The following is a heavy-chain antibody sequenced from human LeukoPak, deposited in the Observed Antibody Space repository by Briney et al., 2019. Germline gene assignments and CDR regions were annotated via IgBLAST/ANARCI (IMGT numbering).Heavy chain of an antibody. CDR1: GFTFSSYA. J-gene: IGHJ4*02. CDR3: AKESCSSSSCYGIDC. D-gene: IGHD2-2*01. V-gene: IGHV3-23*01. Sequence: GGSLRLSCAASGFTFSSYAMSWVRQAPGKGLEWVSAISGSGGSTYYADSVKGRFTISRDNSKNTLYLQMNGLRAEDTAVYYCAKESCSSSSCYGIDCWGQGTLVTVSS. CDR2: ISGSGGST.